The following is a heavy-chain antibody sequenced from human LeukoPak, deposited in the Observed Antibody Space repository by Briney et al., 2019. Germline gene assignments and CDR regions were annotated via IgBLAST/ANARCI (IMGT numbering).Heavy chain of an antibody. CDR3: THQAYYYNVDV. J-gene: IGHJ6*04. CDR2: IKTKADNYST. Sequence: QPGGSLKLSCSASGLTFGVSAIHWVRQASGKGLEWVGRIKTKADNYSTAYAASVKGRFTISRDDSTNTAYLQMNSLKAEDTAVYCCTHQAYYYNVDVWSKGTKVAVCS. CDR1: GLTFGVSA. V-gene: IGHV3-73*01.